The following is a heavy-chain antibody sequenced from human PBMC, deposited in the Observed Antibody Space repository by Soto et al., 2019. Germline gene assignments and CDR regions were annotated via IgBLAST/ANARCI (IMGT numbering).Heavy chain of an antibody. CDR3: ASLGNYYDSSGYLDY. V-gene: IGHV4-59*01. Sequence: SETLYLTCTVSGGSISSYYWSWIRQPPGKGLEWIGYIYYSGSTNYNPSLKSRVTISVDTSKNQFFLKLSSVIAADSAVYYCASLGNYYDSSGYLDYWGQGTLVTVS. J-gene: IGHJ4*02. CDR1: GGSISSYY. CDR2: IYYSGST. D-gene: IGHD3-22*01.